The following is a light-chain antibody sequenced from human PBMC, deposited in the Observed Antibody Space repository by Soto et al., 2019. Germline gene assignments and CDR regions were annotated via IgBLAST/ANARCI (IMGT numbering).Light chain of an antibody. V-gene: IGKV1-5*01. J-gene: IGKJ1*01. CDR1: QSISSW. Sequence: DIQMTQSPSTLSASVGDRVTITCRASQSISSWLAWYQQKPGKAPKLLIYDASYLERGVPWRFSGSGSGTEFTLTISSLQTDDLATYYCQQYNSFWTFGQGTKVEI. CDR3: QQYNSFWT. CDR2: DAS.